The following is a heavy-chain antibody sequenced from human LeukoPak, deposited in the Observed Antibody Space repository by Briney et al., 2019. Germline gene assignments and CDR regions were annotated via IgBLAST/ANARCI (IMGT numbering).Heavy chain of an antibody. CDR2: ISSSGSTI. J-gene: IGHJ4*02. CDR3: ARENDILTGYYDY. CDR1: GFTVSNNY. D-gene: IGHD3-9*01. V-gene: IGHV3-11*04. Sequence: PGGSLRLSCAVSGFTVSNNYVSWVRQAPGKGLEWVSYISSSGSTIYYADSVKGRFTISRDNAKNSLYLQMNSLRAEDTAVYYCARENDILTGYYDYWGQGTLVTVSS.